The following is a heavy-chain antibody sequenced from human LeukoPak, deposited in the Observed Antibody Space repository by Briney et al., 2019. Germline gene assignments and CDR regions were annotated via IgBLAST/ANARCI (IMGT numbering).Heavy chain of an antibody. V-gene: IGHV2-70*04. J-gene: IGHJ4*02. CDR1: GFSLSTSGMR. CDR3: ARGAIAVAGSDYFDY. D-gene: IGHD6-19*01. Sequence: SGTALVKPTQTLTLTCTFSGFSLSTSGMRVSWIRQPPGKAMEWLARIDWDDDKFYSTSLKTRLTISKDTSKNQVVLTMTNMDPVDTATYYCARGAIAVAGSDYFDYWGQGTLVTVSS. CDR2: IDWDDDK.